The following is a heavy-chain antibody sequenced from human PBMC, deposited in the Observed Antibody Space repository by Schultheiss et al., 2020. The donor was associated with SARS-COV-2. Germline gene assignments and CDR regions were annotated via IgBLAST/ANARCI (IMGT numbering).Heavy chain of an antibody. V-gene: IGHV4-39*07. D-gene: IGHD3-10*01. CDR2: IYYSGST. CDR3: ARDRYYYGSGKTRFDP. Sequence: SQTLSLTCTVSGGSISSSSYYWGWIRQPPGKGLEWIGSIYYSGSTNYNPSLKSRVTISVDTSKNQFSLKLSSVTAADTAVYYCARDRYYYGSGKTRFDPWGQGTLVTVSS. CDR1: GGSISSSSYY. J-gene: IGHJ5*02.